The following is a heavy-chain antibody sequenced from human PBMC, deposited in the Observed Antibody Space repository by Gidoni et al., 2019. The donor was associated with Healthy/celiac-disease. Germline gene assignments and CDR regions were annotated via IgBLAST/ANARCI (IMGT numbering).Heavy chain of an antibody. J-gene: IGHJ4*02. CDR2: IYYSGSN. CDR1: GGANSSSSYY. V-gene: IGHV4-39*07. Sequence: QLQLQESGPGLVTPSETLSLTCTVSGGANSSSSYYWGWIRQPPGKGREWIGSIYYSGSNYYNPSLKSRVTISVDTSKNQFSLKLSSVIAADTAVYYCARPYCTNGVCYTDLFDYWGQGTLVTVSS. D-gene: IGHD2-8*01. CDR3: ARPYCTNGVCYTDLFDY.